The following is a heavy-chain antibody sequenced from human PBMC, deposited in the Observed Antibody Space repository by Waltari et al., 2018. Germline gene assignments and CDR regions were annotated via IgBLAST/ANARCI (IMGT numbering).Heavy chain of an antibody. D-gene: IGHD6-13*01. J-gene: IGHJ5*02. Sequence: QVQLQESGPGLVKPSETLSLTCPVSGYSLSSGYYWGWIRPPPGKGLEWIGSIYHSGSTYYNPSLKSRVTISVDTSKNQFSLKLSSVTAADTAVYYCARALLSIAAAVPNWFDPWGQGTLVTVSS. CDR3: ARALLSIAAAVPNWFDP. CDR2: IYHSGST. V-gene: IGHV4-38-2*02. CDR1: GYSLSSGYY.